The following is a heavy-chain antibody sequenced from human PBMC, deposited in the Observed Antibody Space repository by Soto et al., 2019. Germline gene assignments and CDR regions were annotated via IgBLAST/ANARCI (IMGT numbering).Heavy chain of an antibody. Sequence: QVQLVQSGAEVKKPGSSVKVSCKAPGGTFSTYAISWVRQAPGQGLEWMGGVIPIFGTPKYAQKFQGRVTITADEYTSTGSMEMRSLRSEDTAVYYCARSQGGSSSLDIYYYYYYGMDVWGQGTTVTVSS. CDR1: GGTFSTYA. J-gene: IGHJ6*02. V-gene: IGHV1-69*01. D-gene: IGHD2-15*01. CDR3: ARSQGGSSSLDIYYYYYYGMDV. CDR2: VIPIFGTP.